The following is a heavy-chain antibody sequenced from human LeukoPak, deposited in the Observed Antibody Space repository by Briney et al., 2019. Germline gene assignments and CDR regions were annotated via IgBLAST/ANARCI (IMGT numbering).Heavy chain of an antibody. D-gene: IGHD3-10*01. CDR2: ISGSGGST. V-gene: IGHV3-23*01. J-gene: IGHJ4*02. Sequence: GGSLRLSCAASGFTFSSYGMSWVRQAPGKGLEWVSAISGSGGSTYYADSVEGRFTISRDNSKNTLYLQMNSLRAEDTAVYYCAKVQVSYYYGSGRRYYFDYWGQGTLVTVSS. CDR1: GFTFSSYG. CDR3: AKVQVSYYYGSGRRYYFDY.